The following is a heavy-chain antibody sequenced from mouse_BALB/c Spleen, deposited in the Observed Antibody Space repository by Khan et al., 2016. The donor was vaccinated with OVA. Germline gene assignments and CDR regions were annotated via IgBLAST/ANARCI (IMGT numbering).Heavy chain of an antibody. D-gene: IGHD1-1*01. J-gene: IGHJ2*01. V-gene: IGHV5-6*01. CDR1: GFTFSSYA. CDR3: ARQPGYYGSRSYFDY. CDR2: ISSGGSYT. Sequence: EVELVESGGDLVKPGGSLKLSCAASGFTFSSYAMSWVRQTPDKRLEWVATISSGGSYTYYPDSVKGRFTISRDNAKNTLYLQMSSLKSEDTAMYYCARQPGYYGSRSYFDYWGQDTTLTVSS.